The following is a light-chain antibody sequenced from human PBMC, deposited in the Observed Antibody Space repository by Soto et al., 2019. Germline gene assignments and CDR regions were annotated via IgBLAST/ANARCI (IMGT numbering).Light chain of an antibody. CDR3: AAWDDSLNGWV. J-gene: IGLJ3*02. CDR1: TSNVEDNA. CDR2: FDD. V-gene: IGLV1-36*01. Sequence: QSVLTQPPSVSEAPGQRVTISCSGSTSNVEDNAVNWYQQLPGKAPKLLIYFDDLRPSGVSGRFSGSKSGTSASLAISGLQSEDEADYYCAAWDDSLNGWVFGGGTKLTVL.